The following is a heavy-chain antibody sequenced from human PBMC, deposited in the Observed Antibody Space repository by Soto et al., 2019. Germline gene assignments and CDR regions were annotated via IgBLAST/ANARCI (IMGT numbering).Heavy chain of an antibody. D-gene: IGHD3-22*01. Sequence: GASVKVSCKASGGTFSSYAISWVRQAPGQGLEWMGGIIPIFGTANYAQKFQGRVTITADESTSTAYMELSSLRSEDTAVYYCAHSRFRHSSAAYDYWGQGTLVTVSS. V-gene: IGHV1-69*13. J-gene: IGHJ4*02. CDR2: IIPIFGTA. CDR1: GGTFSSYA. CDR3: AHSRFRHSSAAYDY.